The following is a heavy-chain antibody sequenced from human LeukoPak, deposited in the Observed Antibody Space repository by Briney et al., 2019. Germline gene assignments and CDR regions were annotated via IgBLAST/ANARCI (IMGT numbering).Heavy chain of an antibody. J-gene: IGHJ6*02. D-gene: IGHD2-2*01. V-gene: IGHV5-51*01. CDR3: ARHGPDCSSTSCYSYYYYYGMDV. Sequence: GESLKISCKGSGYSFTSYWIGWVRQMPGKGLAWMGIIYLGDSDTRYSPSSQGQVTISADKSISTAYLQWSSLKASDTAMYYCARHGPDCSSTSCYSYYYYYGMDVWGQGTTVTVSS. CDR1: GYSFTSYW. CDR2: IYLGDSDT.